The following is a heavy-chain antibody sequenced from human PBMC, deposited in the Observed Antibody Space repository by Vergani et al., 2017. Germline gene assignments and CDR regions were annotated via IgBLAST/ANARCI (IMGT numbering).Heavy chain of an antibody. Sequence: QVQLVESGGGLVKPGGSLRLSCAASGFTLSDYYMSWIRQAPGKGLEWVSYISSSGRTIYYADSVKGRLTISRDNGKNSLYRQMNRLRAEDTAVYYCARGGRAMKYYMDVWGKGTTVTVSS. V-gene: IGHV3-11*01. CDR2: ISSSGRTI. D-gene: IGHD3-10*01. CDR1: GFTLSDYY. J-gene: IGHJ6*03. CDR3: ARGGRAMKYYMDV.